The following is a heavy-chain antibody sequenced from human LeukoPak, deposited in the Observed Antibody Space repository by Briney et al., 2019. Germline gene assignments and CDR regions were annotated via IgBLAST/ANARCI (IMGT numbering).Heavy chain of an antibody. Sequence: RPSETLSLTCVVYGGSFSGYYWSWIRQPPGKGLEWIGEINHSGSTNYHPSLKSRVTISVDTSKNQFSLKLSSVTAADTAVYYCARMARGYFDWLRPSGYFDYWGQGTLVTVSS. CDR1: GGSFSGYY. J-gene: IGHJ4*02. CDR2: INHSGST. D-gene: IGHD3-9*01. CDR3: ARMARGYFDWLRPSGYFDY. V-gene: IGHV4-34*01.